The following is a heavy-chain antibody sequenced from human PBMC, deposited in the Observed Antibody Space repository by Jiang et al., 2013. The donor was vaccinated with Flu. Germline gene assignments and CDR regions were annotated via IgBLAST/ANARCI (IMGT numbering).Heavy chain of an antibody. CDR3: ARDNYYGSGSLVYYYYGMDV. V-gene: IGHV4-4*02. CDR2: IYHSGST. D-gene: IGHD3-10*01. J-gene: IGHJ6*02. CDR1: GGSISSSNW. Sequence: YGSGLVKPSGTLSLTCAVSGGSISSSNWWSWVRQPPGKGLEWIGEIYHSGSTNYNPSLKSRVTISVDKSKNQFSLKLSSVTAADTAVYYCARDNYYGSGSLVYYYYGMDVWGQGTTVTVSS.